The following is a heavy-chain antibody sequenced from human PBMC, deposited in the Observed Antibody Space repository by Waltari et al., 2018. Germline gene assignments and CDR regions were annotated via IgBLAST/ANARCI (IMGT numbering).Heavy chain of an antibody. J-gene: IGHJ4*02. Sequence: QVQLQESGPGLVKPSETLSLTCTVSGGPISSYYWSWIRQPPGKGLEWIGYIYYSGGTHSNPSLRSRVTIAVETSKNQFSLKLSSVTAADTAVYYGARVRYFDWSIDYWGQGTLVTVSS. D-gene: IGHD3-9*01. CDR2: IYYSGGT. CDR1: GGPISSYY. CDR3: ARVRYFDWSIDY. V-gene: IGHV4-59*01.